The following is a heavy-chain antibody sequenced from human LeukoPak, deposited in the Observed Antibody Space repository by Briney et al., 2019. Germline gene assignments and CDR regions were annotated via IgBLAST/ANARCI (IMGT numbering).Heavy chain of an antibody. CDR3: ARKTEFCGGDCYYYYYGMDV. Sequence: SETLSLTCTVSGGSISSGDYYWSWIRQPPGKGLEWIGYIYYSGSTYYNPSLKSRVTTSVDTSKNQFSLKLSSVTAADTAVYYCARKTEFCGGDCYYYYYGMDVWGQGTTVTVSS. CDR2: IYYSGST. V-gene: IGHV4-30-4*01. J-gene: IGHJ6*02. CDR1: GGSISSGDYY. D-gene: IGHD2-21*02.